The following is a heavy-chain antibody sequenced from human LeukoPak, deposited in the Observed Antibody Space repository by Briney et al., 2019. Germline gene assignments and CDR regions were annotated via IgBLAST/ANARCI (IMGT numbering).Heavy chain of an antibody. CDR2: ISSGSNTI. D-gene: IGHD6-6*01. J-gene: IGHJ4*02. Sequence: GGSLRLSCAASRFTFSTYSMNWVRQAPGKGLEWVSYISSGSNTIYYADSVKGRSTISRDNAKNSLYLQMNSLRAEDTAVCYCAREYSSSSGGSFDYWGQGTLVTVSS. V-gene: IGHV3-48*01. CDR3: AREYSSSSGGSFDY. CDR1: RFTFSTYS.